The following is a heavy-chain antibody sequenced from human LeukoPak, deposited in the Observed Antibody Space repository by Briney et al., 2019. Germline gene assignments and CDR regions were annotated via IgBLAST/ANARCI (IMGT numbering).Heavy chain of an antibody. CDR2: ISSNGGST. J-gene: IGHJ4*02. CDR1: GFTFSSYA. V-gene: IGHV3-64*01. Sequence: GGSLKLSCAASGFTFSSYAMHWVRQAPGKGLEYVSAISSNGGSTYYANSVKGRFTISRDNSKNTLYLQMGSLRAEDMAVYYCARGSGYENVAVDYWGQGTLVTVSS. D-gene: IGHD5-12*01. CDR3: ARGSGYENVAVDY.